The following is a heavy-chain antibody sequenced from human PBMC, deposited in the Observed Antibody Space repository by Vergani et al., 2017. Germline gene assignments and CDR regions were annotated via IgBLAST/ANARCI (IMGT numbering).Heavy chain of an antibody. CDR1: GYTFTSYA. CDR3: AREGAYSSSPYYFDY. CDR2: INAGNGNT. J-gene: IGHJ4*02. D-gene: IGHD6-6*01. Sequence: QVQLVQSGAEVKKPGASVKVSCKASGYTFTSYAMHWVRQAPGQRLEWMGWINAGNGNTKYSQKFQGRVTITRDTSASTAYMELSSLRAEDTAVYYCAREGAYSSSPYYFDYWGQGTLVTVSS. V-gene: IGHV1-3*01.